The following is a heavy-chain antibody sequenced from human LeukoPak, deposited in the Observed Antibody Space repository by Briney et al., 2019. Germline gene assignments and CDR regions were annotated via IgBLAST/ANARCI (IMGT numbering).Heavy chain of an antibody. Sequence: PGGSLRLSCAASGFTVSSNYMSWVRQAPGKGLEWVPVIYSGGSTYYADSVKGRFTISRDNSKNTLYLQMNSLRAKDTAVYYCARESGVSINWFDPWGQGTLVTVSS. D-gene: IGHD6-13*01. CDR1: GFTVSSNY. CDR3: ARESGVSINWFDP. J-gene: IGHJ5*02. CDR2: IYSGGST. V-gene: IGHV3-66*01.